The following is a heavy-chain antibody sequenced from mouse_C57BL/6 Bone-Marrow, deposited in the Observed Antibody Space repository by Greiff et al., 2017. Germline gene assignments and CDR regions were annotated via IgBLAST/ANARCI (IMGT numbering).Heavy chain of an antibody. CDR2: IYPGDGDT. J-gene: IGHJ2*01. D-gene: IGHD5-1*01. Sequence: QVQLQQSGAGLVKPGASVKISCKASGYAFSSYWMNWVKQRPGKGLEWIGQIYPGDGDTNYNEKFKSKATLTVDKSSSTAYMQLSSLTSEDSAVYYCARSTFFDYWGQGTTLTVSS. V-gene: IGHV1-80*01. CDR3: ARSTFFDY. CDR1: GYAFSSYW.